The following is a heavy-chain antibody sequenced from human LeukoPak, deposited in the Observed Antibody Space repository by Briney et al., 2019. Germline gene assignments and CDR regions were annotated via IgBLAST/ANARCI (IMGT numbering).Heavy chain of an antibody. J-gene: IGHJ4*02. D-gene: IGHD3-3*01. CDR1: GFTFSSYA. CDR2: ISYDGSNK. CDR3: ATETFGVVIKYYFDY. Sequence: PGGSLRLSCAASGFTFSSYAMHWVRQAPGKGLEWVAVISYDGSNKYYADSVKGRFTISRDNSKNTLCLQMNSLRAEDTAVYYCATETFGVVIKYYFDYWGQGTLVTVSS. V-gene: IGHV3-30-3*01.